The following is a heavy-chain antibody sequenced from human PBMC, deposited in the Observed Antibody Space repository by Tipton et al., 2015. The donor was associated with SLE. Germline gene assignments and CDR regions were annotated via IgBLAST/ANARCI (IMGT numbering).Heavy chain of an antibody. CDR3: ARVNGRIAAAGGNWFDP. V-gene: IGHV4-61*08. CDR2: IYYSGST. J-gene: IGHJ5*02. D-gene: IGHD6-13*01. Sequence: TLSLTCTVSGGSISSGDYYWSWIRQPPGKGLEWIGYIYYSGSTNYNPSLKSRITISVDTSKNQFSLKLSSVTAADTAVYYYARVNGRIAAAGGNWFDPWGQGTLVTVSS. CDR1: GGSISSGDYY.